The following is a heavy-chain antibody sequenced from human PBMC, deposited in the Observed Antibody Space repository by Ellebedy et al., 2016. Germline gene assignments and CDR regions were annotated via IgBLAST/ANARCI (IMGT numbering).Heavy chain of an antibody. CDR1: GGSVSSDY. CDR2: VFHTGTT. V-gene: IGHV4-59*02. J-gene: IGHJ3*01. CDR3: AKWNGGWYAFDV. Sequence: SETLSLTCNVFGGSVSSDYWNWIRRPPGKGLEWIGYVFHTGTTHYNPSLKSRVSMSVDTSKGQFSLRLTSVTAADTAVYYCAKWNGGWYAFDVWGQGTMVTVSS. D-gene: IGHD6-19*01.